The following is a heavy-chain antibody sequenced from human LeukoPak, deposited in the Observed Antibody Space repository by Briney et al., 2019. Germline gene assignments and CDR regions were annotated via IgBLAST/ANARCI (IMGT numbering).Heavy chain of an antibody. D-gene: IGHD2-8*01. J-gene: IGHJ4*02. V-gene: IGHV3-23*01. Sequence: GGSLRLSCAASGFTVSSNYMSWVRQAPGKGLEWVSAISGSGGSTYYADSVKGRFTISRDNSKNTLYLQMNSLRAEDTAVYYCAKGRMVYASVVDYWGQGTLVTVSS. CDR3: AKGRMVYASVVDY. CDR2: ISGSGGST. CDR1: GFTVSSNY.